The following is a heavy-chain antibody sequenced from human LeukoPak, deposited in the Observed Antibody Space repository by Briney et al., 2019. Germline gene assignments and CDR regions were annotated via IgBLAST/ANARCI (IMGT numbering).Heavy chain of an antibody. CDR1: GGSISSYY. Sequence: PSETLSLTCTVSGGSISSYYWSWIRQPPGKGLEWIGYIYYSGSTNYNPSLKSRVTISVDTSKNQFSLKLSSVTAADTAVYYCARDRYYYDSSGSSILDYWGQGTLVTVSS. J-gene: IGHJ4*02. CDR2: IYYSGST. V-gene: IGHV4-59*01. D-gene: IGHD3-22*01. CDR3: ARDRYYYDSSGSSILDY.